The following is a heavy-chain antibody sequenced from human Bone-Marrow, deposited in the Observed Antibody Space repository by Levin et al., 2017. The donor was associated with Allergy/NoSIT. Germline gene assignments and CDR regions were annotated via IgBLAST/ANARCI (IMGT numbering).Heavy chain of an antibody. CDR3: ARTGYDSGSRLDF. CDR2: IKPDGTTT. CDR1: GFTFSSAR. Sequence: GGSLRLSCAASGFTFSSARMHWVRQVPGKGLMWVSRIKPDGTTTTYADSVKGRFTVSRDNAKNTVYLQMNSLRADDTAFYYCARTGYDSGSRLDFWSQGTQVTVSS. V-gene: IGHV3-74*01. D-gene: IGHD3-10*01. J-gene: IGHJ4*02.